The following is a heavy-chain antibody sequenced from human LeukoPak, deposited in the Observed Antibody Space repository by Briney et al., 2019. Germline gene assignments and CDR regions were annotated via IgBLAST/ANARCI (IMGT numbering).Heavy chain of an antibody. V-gene: IGHV1-18*01. CDR1: GYTLTELS. J-gene: IGHJ5*02. CDR2: ISAYNGNT. D-gene: IGHD6-13*01. Sequence: ASVKVSCKVSGYTLTELSMHWVRQAPGQGLEWMGWISAYNGNTNYAQKLQGRVTMTTDTSTSTAYMELRSLRSDDTAVYYCARAVKQLVRCWFDPWGQGTLVTVSS. CDR3: ARAVKQLVRCWFDP.